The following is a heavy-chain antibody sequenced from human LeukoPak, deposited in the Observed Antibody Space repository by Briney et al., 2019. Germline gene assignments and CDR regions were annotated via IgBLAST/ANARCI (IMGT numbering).Heavy chain of an antibody. D-gene: IGHD1-26*01. Sequence: SETLSLTCTVSGGSISNYYWSWIRQPPGKGLEWIGYTFYSGSTSYNPSLKSRVTISVDTSKNQFSLKLSSVTAADTAVYYCARHRESVGATEVDYWGQGTLVTVSS. CDR2: TFYSGST. J-gene: IGHJ4*02. CDR1: GGSISNYY. V-gene: IGHV4-59*08. CDR3: ARHRESVGATEVDY.